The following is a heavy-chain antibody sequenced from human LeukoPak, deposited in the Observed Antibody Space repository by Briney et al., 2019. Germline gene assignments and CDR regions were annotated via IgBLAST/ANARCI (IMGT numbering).Heavy chain of an antibody. V-gene: IGHV3-48*03. CDR1: GFTFSSYE. J-gene: IGHJ4*02. CDR2: ISSSGSTI. CDR3: ARDPYSYATG. D-gene: IGHD5-18*01. Sequence: GGSLRLSCAASGFTFSSYEMNWVRQAPGKGLEWVSYISSSGSTIYYADSVKGRFTISRDNAKNSLYLQMNSLRAEDTAVYYCARDPYSYATGWGQGTLVTVSS.